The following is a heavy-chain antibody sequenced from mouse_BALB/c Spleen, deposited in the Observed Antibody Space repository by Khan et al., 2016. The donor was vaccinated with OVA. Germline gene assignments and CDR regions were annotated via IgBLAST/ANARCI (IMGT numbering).Heavy chain of an antibody. J-gene: IGHJ3*01. D-gene: IGHD1-2*01. CDR1: GYTFTDYN. CDR3: ARAGYGSFGY. CDR2: IFPNTGGT. Sequence: EVQLQESGPELVKPGASVKISCKASGYTFTDYNMDWVRQSQGESLEWIGYIFPNTGGTGYNQKFKNKATLTVDSSSSTAYMELRSLTSEDSAVYFCARAGYGSFGYWGQGTLVTVSA. V-gene: IGHV1S29*02.